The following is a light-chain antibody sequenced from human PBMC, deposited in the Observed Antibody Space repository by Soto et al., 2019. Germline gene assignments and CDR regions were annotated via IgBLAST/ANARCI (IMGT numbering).Light chain of an antibody. CDR3: QQSYITPAG. J-gene: IGKJ4*01. Sequence: DIQMTQSPSTLSASFGDRVTITCRASQSISSWLAWYQQKPGKAPKLLIYAASSLKSGVPSRFSGSGSGRDFTLTISSLQPEDFATYFCQQSYITPAGFGGGTKVDIK. CDR2: AAS. V-gene: IGKV1-39*01. CDR1: QSISSW.